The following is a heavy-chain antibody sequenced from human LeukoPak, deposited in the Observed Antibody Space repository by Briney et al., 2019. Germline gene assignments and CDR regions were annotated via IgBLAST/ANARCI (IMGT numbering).Heavy chain of an antibody. J-gene: IGHJ4*02. V-gene: IGHV4-34*01. CDR3: ARGGGYCSGGSCPSPAGSYYFDY. D-gene: IGHD2-15*01. CDR2: INHSGST. CDR1: GGSFSGYY. Sequence: SETLSLTCAVYGGSFSGYYWSWIRQPPGKGLEWIGEINHSGSTNYNPSLKSRVTISVDTSKNQFSLKLSSVTAADTAVYYCARGGGYCSGGSCPSPAGSYYFDYWGQGTLVTVSS.